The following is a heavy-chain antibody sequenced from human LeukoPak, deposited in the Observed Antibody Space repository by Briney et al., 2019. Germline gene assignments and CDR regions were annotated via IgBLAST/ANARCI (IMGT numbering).Heavy chain of an antibody. D-gene: IGHD2-2*01. V-gene: IGHV1-46*01. CDR1: GYTFTSYY. CDR2: INPSGGST. Sequence: ASVKVSCKASGYTFTSYYMHWARQAPGQGLEWMGIINPSGGSTSYAQKFQGRVTMTRDTSTSTVYMELSSLRSEDTAVYYCARGIVVVPAAPRPDMDVWGKGTTVTVSS. J-gene: IGHJ6*03. CDR3: ARGIVVVPAAPRPDMDV.